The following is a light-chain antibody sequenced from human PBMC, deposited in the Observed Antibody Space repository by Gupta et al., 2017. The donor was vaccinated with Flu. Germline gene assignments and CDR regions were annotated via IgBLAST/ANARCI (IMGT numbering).Light chain of an antibody. CDR3: QQYYATASWT. J-gene: IGKJ1*01. Sequence: EIVMTQSPDSLAVSLVERATINCRSSRSVLYNSTNKNYLAWYQQKPGQPPKFLIYWASTREAGVPDLFSGSGSGTDFTLTISSLQAEDVAVYSCQQYYATASWTFGQGTKVEIK. CDR1: RSVLYNSTNKNY. CDR2: WAS. V-gene: IGKV4-1*01.